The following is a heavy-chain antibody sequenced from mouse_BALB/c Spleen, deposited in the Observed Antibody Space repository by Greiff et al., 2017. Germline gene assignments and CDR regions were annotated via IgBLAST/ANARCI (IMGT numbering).Heavy chain of an antibody. Sequence: EVQLQESGPSLVKPSQTLSLTCSVTGDSITSGYWNWIRKFPGNKLEYMGYISYSGSTYYNPSLKSRISITRDTSKNQYYLQLNSVTTEDTATYYCARERYDYDEGMDYWGQGTSVTVSS. CDR3: ARERYDYDEGMDY. J-gene: IGHJ4*01. V-gene: IGHV3-8*02. D-gene: IGHD2-4*01. CDR1: GDSITSGY. CDR2: ISYSGST.